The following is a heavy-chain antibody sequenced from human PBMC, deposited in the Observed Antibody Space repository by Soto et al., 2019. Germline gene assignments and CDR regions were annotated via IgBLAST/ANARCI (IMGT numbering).Heavy chain of an antibody. Sequence: ASVKVSCKASGYTFTGYYMHWVRQAPGQGLEWMGWINPNSGGTNYAQKFQGWVTMTRDTSISTAYMELSRLRSDDTAVYYCAREGAVGAFWFDHWGQGTLVTVSS. CDR3: AREGAVGAFWFDH. V-gene: IGHV1-2*04. CDR1: GYTFTGYY. CDR2: INPNSGGT. D-gene: IGHD1-26*01. J-gene: IGHJ5*02.